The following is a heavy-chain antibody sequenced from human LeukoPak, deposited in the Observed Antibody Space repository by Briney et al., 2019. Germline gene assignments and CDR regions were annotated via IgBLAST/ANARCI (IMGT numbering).Heavy chain of an antibody. J-gene: IGHJ3*02. Sequence: GGSLRLSCAASGFTFSSYSMNWVREAPGKGLEWVSSISSSSSYIYYADSVKGRFTISRDNAKNSLYLQMNSLRAEDTAVYYCANDGQGRAFDIWGQGTMVTVSS. D-gene: IGHD3-16*01. CDR2: ISSSSSYI. CDR3: ANDGQGRAFDI. V-gene: IGHV3-21*01. CDR1: GFTFSSYS.